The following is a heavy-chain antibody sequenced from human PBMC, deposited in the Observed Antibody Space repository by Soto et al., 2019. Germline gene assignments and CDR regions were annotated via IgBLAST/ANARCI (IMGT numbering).Heavy chain of an antibody. D-gene: IGHD2-2*02. V-gene: IGHV1-2*04. CDR2: INPNSGGT. CDR3: AREVVVPAAIGPLAHVDTYGMDV. Sequence: ASVKVSCKASGYTFTGYYMHWVRQAPGQGLEWMGWINPNSGGTNYAQKFQGWVTMTRDTSISTAYMELSSLRSDDTAVYYCAREVVVPAAIGPLAHVDTYGMDVWGQGTTVTVSS. J-gene: IGHJ6*02. CDR1: GYTFTGYY.